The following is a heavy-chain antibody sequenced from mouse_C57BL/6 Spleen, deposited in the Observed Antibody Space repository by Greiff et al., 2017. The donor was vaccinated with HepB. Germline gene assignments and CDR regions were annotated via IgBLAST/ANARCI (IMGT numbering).Heavy chain of an antibody. J-gene: IGHJ3*01. V-gene: IGHV1-76*01. D-gene: IGHD2-1*01. CDR2: IYPGSGNT. Sequence: QVQLQQSGAELVRPGASVKLSCKASGYTFTDYYINWVKQRPGQGLGWIARIYPGSGNTYYNEKFKGKATLTAEKSSSTAYMQLSSLTSEDSAVYFCARSDYYGNYWFAYWGQGTLVTVSA. CDR1: GYTFTDYY. CDR3: ARSDYYGNYWFAY.